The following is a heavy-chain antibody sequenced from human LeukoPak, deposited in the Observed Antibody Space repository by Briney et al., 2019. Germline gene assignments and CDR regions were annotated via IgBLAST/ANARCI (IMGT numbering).Heavy chain of an antibody. CDR1: GFTFSSYW. Sequence: GGSLRLSCAASGFTFSSYWMNWVRQAPGKGLVWVSRIASDGSSTTYADSVKGRFSISRDNAKNTLYLQMNSLRVEDTAVYYCARRFDSWGQGTLVTVSS. J-gene: IGHJ4*02. V-gene: IGHV3-74*01. CDR3: ARRFDS. CDR2: IASDGSST.